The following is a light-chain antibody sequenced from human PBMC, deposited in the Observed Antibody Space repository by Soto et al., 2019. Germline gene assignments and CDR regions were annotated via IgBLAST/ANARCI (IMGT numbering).Light chain of an antibody. CDR2: AAS. CDR1: QSINNY. CDR3: QQSYSTTTSWT. V-gene: IGKV1-39*01. Sequence: DIQMTQSPSSLSASVGDRITITCRASQSINNYLNWYQQKPGKAPKLLLYAASSLQSGVPSRFSGSGAGTDCTLTISSLQPEDFATYYCQQSYSTTTSWTFGQGTKVESK. J-gene: IGKJ1*01.